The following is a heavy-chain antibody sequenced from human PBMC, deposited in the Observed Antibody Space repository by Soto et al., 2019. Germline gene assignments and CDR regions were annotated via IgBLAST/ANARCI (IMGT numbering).Heavy chain of an antibody. CDR2: IYYSGST. CDR3: ARIAYDYYFDY. J-gene: IGHJ4*02. CDR1: GGSISSGGYY. D-gene: IGHD5-12*01. Sequence: PSETLSLTCTVSGGSISSGGYYWSWIRQHPGKGLEWIGYIYYSGSTYYNPSLKSRVTISVDTSKNQFSLKLSSVTAADTAVYYCARIAYDYYFDYWGQGTLVTVSS. V-gene: IGHV4-31*03.